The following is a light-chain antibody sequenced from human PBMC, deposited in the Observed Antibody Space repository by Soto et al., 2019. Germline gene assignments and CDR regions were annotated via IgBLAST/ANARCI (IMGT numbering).Light chain of an antibody. Sequence: DIQMTQSPSPLCASVGDRVTLTCQASRDITNYLNWYQQKPGKAPKLLISDASILETGVPSRFSGSGSGTDFTFTISSLQPEDIATYYCQQYDNIRVTFGQGTRLEIK. CDR1: RDITNY. CDR2: DAS. V-gene: IGKV1-33*01. CDR3: QQYDNIRVT. J-gene: IGKJ5*01.